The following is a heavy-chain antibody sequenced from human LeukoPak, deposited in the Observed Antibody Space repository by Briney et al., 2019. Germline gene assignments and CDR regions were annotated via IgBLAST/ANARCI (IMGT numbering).Heavy chain of an antibody. V-gene: IGHV1-2*02. J-gene: IGHJ6*02. CDR2: MNLKSGGA. CDR3: ASKDYGSGDYGMEV. Sequence: ASVKVSCKASGYAFTGYYMHWVRQAPGRGVECMGWMNLKSGGANYAQKFQGRVTMTRDTSITTAYMELSRLRSDDTAVYYCASKDYGSGDYGMEVWGQGTTVTVSS. D-gene: IGHD3-10*01. CDR1: GYAFTGYY.